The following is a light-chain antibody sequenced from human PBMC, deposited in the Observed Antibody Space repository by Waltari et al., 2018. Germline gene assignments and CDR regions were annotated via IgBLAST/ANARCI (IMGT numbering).Light chain of an antibody. CDR2: AAS. CDR1: QKININ. V-gene: IGKV1-39*01. CDR3: QQTYTSPWV. Sequence: DMEVTHSPSSLSASVGDRVTITCRASQKININLNWYQQKPGKAPILLIYAASTLQIGVPSRFSGSGSGTDFTLSVSSLQPEDFATYYCQQTYTSPWVFGQGTRVEIK. J-gene: IGKJ1*01.